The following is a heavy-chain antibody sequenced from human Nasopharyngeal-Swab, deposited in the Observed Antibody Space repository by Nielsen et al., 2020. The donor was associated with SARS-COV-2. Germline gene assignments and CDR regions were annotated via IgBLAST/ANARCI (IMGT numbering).Heavy chain of an antibody. D-gene: IGHD3-10*01. V-gene: IGHV3-7*01. CDR3: ARGPLYGSGSYHY. CDR2: IKQDGSEK. CDR1: GFTFSSYW. Sequence: GESLKISCAASGFTFSSYWMSWVRQAPGKGLEWVANIKQDGSEKYYVDSVKGRFTISRDDAKNSLYLQMNSLRAEDTAVYYCARGPLYGSGSYHYWGQGTLVTVSS. J-gene: IGHJ4*02.